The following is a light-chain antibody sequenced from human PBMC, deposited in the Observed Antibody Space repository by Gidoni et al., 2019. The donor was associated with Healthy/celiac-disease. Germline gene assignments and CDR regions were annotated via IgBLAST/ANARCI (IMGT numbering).Light chain of an antibody. Sequence: EIGLTQPPATLSLSPGERATLACRASQSVSSYLAWYQQKPGQAPRLLIYDASNRATGIPARFSGSGSGTDFTLTISSLEPEDFAVYYCQQRSKCPPFTFGGGTKVEIK. J-gene: IGKJ4*01. CDR3: QQRSKCPPFT. CDR1: QSVSSY. CDR2: DAS. V-gene: IGKV3-11*01.